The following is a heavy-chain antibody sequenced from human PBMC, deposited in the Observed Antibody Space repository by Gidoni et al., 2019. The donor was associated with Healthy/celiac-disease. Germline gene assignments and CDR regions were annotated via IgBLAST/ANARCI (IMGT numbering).Heavy chain of an antibody. CDR2: IKSKTDGGTT. V-gene: IGHV3-15*01. J-gene: IGHJ4*02. D-gene: IGHD3-3*01. CDR3: TKPYDFWSGYYEPGGGDY. CDR1: GFTFSNAW. Sequence: EVQLVESGGGLVKPGGSLRLSCAASGFTFSNAWMSWVRQAPGKGLEWVGRIKSKTDGGTTDYAAPVKGRFTISRDDSKNTLYLQMNSLKTEDTAVYYCTKPYDFWSGYYEPGGGDYWGQGTLVTVSS.